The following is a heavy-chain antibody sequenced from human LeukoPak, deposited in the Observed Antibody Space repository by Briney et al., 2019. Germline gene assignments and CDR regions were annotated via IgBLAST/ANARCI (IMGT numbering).Heavy chain of an antibody. CDR3: ARRGSMGGSFVGAFDI. D-gene: IGHD1-26*01. CDR2: IYYTGRT. V-gene: IGHV4-39*01. Sequence: SETLSLTCTVSGDSFSRNTYSWGWIRQPPGKGLEWIGSIYYTGRTFYNPSLKSRVTISVDTSKNQFSLKLSSVTAADAAVYYCARRGSMGGSFVGAFDIWGQGTMVTVSS. CDR1: GDSFSRNTYS. J-gene: IGHJ3*02.